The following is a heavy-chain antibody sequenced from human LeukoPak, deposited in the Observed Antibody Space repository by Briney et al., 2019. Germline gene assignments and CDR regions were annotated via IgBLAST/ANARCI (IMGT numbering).Heavy chain of an antibody. CDR1: GFAFSSYA. CDR3: AREVGSSGWHFDY. J-gene: IGHJ4*02. Sequence: PGGSLRLSCAASGFAFSSYAMTWVRQAPGKGLEWVSAISGSGGSTYYADSVKGRFTISRDNSKNTLYLQMNSLRAEDTAVYYCAREVGSSGWHFDYWGQGTLVTVSS. V-gene: IGHV3-23*01. CDR2: ISGSGGST. D-gene: IGHD6-19*01.